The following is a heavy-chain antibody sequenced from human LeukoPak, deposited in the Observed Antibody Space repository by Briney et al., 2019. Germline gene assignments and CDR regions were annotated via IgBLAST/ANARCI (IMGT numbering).Heavy chain of an antibody. CDR2: VNHSSST. V-gene: IGHV4-34*01. CDR1: GGSFSGYY. J-gene: IGHJ4*02. D-gene: IGHD6-13*01. Sequence: WESLSLTCAVYGGSFSGYYWSWIRQPPGKGLEWVWDVNHSSSTNYNPSLKRRGIISLGTSKKQLSLKLRPVAGADTAVFYFGRRAAAGYYFGYWGQGTLVTVSS. CDR3: GRRAAAGYYFGY.